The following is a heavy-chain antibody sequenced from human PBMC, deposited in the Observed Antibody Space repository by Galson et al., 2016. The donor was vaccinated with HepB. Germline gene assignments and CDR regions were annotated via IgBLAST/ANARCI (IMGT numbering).Heavy chain of an antibody. D-gene: IGHD3-22*01. V-gene: IGHV3-9*01. Sequence: SLRLSCAASGFTLDHYAMHWVRQAPGKGLEWVSGISWNSGSIGYADSVKGRFTISRDNAKNSPYLQMNSLRAGDTALYYCAKDSGAYYYDSSGYRRNAFDIWGQGTMVTVSS. CDR1: GFTLDHYA. J-gene: IGHJ3*02. CDR3: AKDSGAYYYDSSGYRRNAFDI. CDR2: ISWNSGSI.